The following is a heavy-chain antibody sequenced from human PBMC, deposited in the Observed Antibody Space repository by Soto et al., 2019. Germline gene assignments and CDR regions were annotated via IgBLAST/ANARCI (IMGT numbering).Heavy chain of an antibody. D-gene: IGHD3-10*01. J-gene: IGHJ4*02. CDR1: GYTFTTYG. V-gene: IGHV1-18*01. CDR3: ARGCILSGGFYGPDY. CDR2: AYNGNT. Sequence: QIQLVQSGTEVKKPGASVKVSCRASGYTFTTYGLSWVRQTPGQGLEWMGCAYNGNTNYAQELQGRVTMTTDTSTSTAYMELRSLRSDDTAVYFCARGCILSGGFYGPDYWGKGTLVTVSS.